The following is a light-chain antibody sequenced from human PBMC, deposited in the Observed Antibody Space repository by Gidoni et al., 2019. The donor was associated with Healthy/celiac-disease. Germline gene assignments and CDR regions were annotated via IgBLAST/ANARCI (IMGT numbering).Light chain of an antibody. CDR1: QSHVHSDGNTS. V-gene: IGKV2-24*01. J-gene: IGKJ5*01. CDR2: KIS. Sequence: DIVMTQTPFSSPVTLGQPASISCRSRQSHVHSDGNTSMSWIQQRTGQPPSLLSYKISNRLSEVPDRVSGSGEGTDFTLKISRVEAEDVGVYYGMQATQSLTVGQXTRLEIK. CDR3: MQATQSLT.